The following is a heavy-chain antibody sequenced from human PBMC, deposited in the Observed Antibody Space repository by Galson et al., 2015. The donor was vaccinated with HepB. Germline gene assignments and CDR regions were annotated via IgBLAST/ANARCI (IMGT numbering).Heavy chain of an antibody. CDR2: IYPGDSDT. V-gene: IGHV5-51*01. Sequence: QSGAEVKKPGESLKISCKGSGYRFTSYWIAWVRQMPGKGLEWMGPIYPGDSDTTYSPSFQGRVTISADKSISTAYLQWSSLKASDTAIYYCARERFFGVVAFDRWGQGTLVTVSS. D-gene: IGHD3-3*01. CDR3: ARERFFGVVAFDR. CDR1: GYRFTSYW. J-gene: IGHJ4*02.